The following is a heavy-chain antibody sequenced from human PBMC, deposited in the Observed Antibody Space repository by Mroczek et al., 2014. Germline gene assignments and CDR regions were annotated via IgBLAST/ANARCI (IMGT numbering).Heavy chain of an antibody. J-gene: IGHJ4*02. CDR1: GYTFTGYY. V-gene: IGHV1-2*02. D-gene: IGHD3-22*01. CDR2: INPNSGGT. CDR3: ARLPNYYDSSGYYGPNDY. Sequence: QVQLVESGAEVKKPGASVKVSCKASGYTFTGYYMHWVRQAPGQGLEWMGWINPNSGGTNYAQKFQGRVTMTRDTSISTAYMELSRLRSDDTAVYYCARLPNYYDSSGYYGPNDYWGQGTLVTVSS.